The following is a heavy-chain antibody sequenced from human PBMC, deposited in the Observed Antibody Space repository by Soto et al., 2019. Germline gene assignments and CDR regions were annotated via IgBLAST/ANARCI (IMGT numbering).Heavy chain of an antibody. J-gene: IGHJ4*02. CDR2: INPNTGGT. CDR3: ARDPIGGGSPYYCDY. D-gene: IGHD3-10*01. V-gene: IGHV1-2*02. CDR1: DYTFTAYY. Sequence: ASVKVSCKASDYTFTAYYLHWVRQAPGQGLEWVGWINPNTGGTDYAQKFQGRVTMTRDTSISTAYMELTRLRSDDTAVYYCARDPIGGGSPYYCDYWGQGXLVTVSS.